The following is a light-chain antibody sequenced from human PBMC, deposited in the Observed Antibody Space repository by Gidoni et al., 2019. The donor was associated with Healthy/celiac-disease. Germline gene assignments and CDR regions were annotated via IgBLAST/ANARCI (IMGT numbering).Light chain of an antibody. CDR2: YAS. J-gene: IGKJ4*01. V-gene: IGKV6D-21*02. Sequence: EIVLTQSPDFQSVTPKEKVTITCWASQSIRSSLHWYQQKQAQSPTLLIKYASKSISGVSSRSSGRGSVTGFTLTINSLEAEDAAAYYCHQSSSSPLTFXGXTKVKIK. CDR1: QSIRSS. CDR3: HQSSSSPLT.